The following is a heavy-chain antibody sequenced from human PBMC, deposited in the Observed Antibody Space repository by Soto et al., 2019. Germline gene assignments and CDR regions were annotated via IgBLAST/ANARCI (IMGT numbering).Heavy chain of an antibody. V-gene: IGHV4-38-2*02. J-gene: IGHJ4*02. Sequence: SETLSLTCPVSGYSISIGNYWGWIRQPPGKGLEWIGSIYQSGSTYYNPSLRSRATISVDTSKNQFSLKLSSVTAADTAVYYCARVLGAPLYYFDYWGQGSLVTVSS. CDR2: IYQSGST. CDR3: ARVLGAPLYYFDY. D-gene: IGHD1-26*01. CDR1: GYSISIGNY.